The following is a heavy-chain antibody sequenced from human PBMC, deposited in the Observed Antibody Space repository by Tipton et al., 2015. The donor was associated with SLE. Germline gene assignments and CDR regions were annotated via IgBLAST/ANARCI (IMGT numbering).Heavy chain of an antibody. Sequence: SLRLSCAASGFTFSGLWMTWVRQAPGKGLEWVANIKKDGSEKYYVDSVKGRFTVSRDNSKNTLYLQMNSLRAEDTAVYHCARVYSSNWYDYYYMDVWGKGTTVTVSS. D-gene: IGHD6-13*01. CDR2: IKKDGSEK. CDR1: GFTFSGLW. J-gene: IGHJ6*03. V-gene: IGHV3-7*01. CDR3: ARVYSSNWYDYYYMDV.